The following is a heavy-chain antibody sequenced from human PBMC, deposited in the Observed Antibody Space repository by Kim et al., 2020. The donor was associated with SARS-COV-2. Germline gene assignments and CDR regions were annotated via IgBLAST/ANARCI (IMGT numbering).Heavy chain of an antibody. D-gene: IGHD3-22*01. CDR1: GYSFTSYW. V-gene: IGHV5-10-1*01. CDR3: ARQKGLYDTTGGGWFDP. CDR2: IDPSDSNT. J-gene: IGHJ5*02. Sequence: GESLQISCKGSGYSFTSYWITWVRQMPGKGLEWMGRIDPSDSNTNYSPSFQGHVTISLDKSISTAYLQWSRLQASDTAVYYCARQKGLYDTTGGGWFDPWGQGTLVTVSS.